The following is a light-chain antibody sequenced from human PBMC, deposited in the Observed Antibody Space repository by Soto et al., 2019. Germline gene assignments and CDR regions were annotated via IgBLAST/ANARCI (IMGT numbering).Light chain of an antibody. CDR1: SSDVGAYNY. CDR2: GVN. CDR3: SSYAGSNNV. V-gene: IGLV2-8*01. J-gene: IGLJ1*01. Sequence: QSALTQPPSASGSPGQSVTISCTGTSSDVGAYNYVSWYQQYLGKAPKLIIYGVNKRPSGVPDRFSGSKSGNTASLTVSGLQAEDEADYYCSSYAGSNNVFGTGTKLTVL.